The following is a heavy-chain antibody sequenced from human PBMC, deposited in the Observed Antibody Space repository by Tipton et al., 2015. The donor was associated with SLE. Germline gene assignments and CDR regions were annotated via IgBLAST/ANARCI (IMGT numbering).Heavy chain of an antibody. CDR2: ISSSGAYI. CDR3: SRDVQFVVSTEYFHH. Sequence: SLRLSCAASGFIFSSLGMHWIRQAPGEGLEWVSSISSSGAYIYYAESVKGRFTISRDNTKNSHYLQMNSLRAEDTAVYYCSRDVQFVVSTEYFHHWGQGTLVTVSS. CDR1: GFIFSSLG. D-gene: IGHD2-15*01. V-gene: IGHV3-21*04. J-gene: IGHJ1*01.